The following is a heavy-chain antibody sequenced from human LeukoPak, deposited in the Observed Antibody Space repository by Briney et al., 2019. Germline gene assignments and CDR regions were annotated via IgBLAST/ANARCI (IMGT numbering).Heavy chain of an antibody. CDR2: INPSGGST. J-gene: IGHJ4*02. Sequence: GASVKVSCKTSGYTFTDYYLHWVRQAPGQGLEWMGIINPSGGSTRYAEKFQGRVTMIRDTSTSTVYMEVSSLKSEDTAVYYCARGPDYALTGDYWGQGTLVTVSS. V-gene: IGHV1-46*01. D-gene: IGHD7-27*01. CDR1: GYTFTDYY. CDR3: ARGPDYALTGDY.